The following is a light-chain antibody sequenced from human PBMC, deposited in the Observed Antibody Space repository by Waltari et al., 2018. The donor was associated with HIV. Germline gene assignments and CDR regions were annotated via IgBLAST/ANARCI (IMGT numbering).Light chain of an antibody. CDR3: AAWDDRLKGVV. Sequence: QSVMTQPPSASGTPGQRVTISCSGGSSNIGSSSVNWYQQVPGTAPKLLIYNNNQLPSGVPDRFSGSKSGSSASLAISGLQSEDEADYYCAAWDDRLKGVVFGG. J-gene: IGLJ2*01. V-gene: IGLV1-44*01. CDR1: SSNIGSSS. CDR2: NNN.